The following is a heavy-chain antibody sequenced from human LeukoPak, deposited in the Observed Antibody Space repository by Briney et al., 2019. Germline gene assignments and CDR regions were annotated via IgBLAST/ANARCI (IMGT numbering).Heavy chain of an antibody. J-gene: IGHJ6*03. V-gene: IGHV7-4-1*02. CDR3: ARVRADFSRHTTLYYYYYYMDV. Sequence: ASVKVSCKASGCTFTSYAMNWVRQAPGQGLEWMGWINTNTGNPTYAQGFTGRFVFSLDTSVSTAYLQISSLKAEDTAVYYCARVRADFSRHTTLYYYYYYMDVWGKGTTVTVSS. D-gene: IGHD3-3*01. CDR1: GCTFTSYA. CDR2: INTNTGNP.